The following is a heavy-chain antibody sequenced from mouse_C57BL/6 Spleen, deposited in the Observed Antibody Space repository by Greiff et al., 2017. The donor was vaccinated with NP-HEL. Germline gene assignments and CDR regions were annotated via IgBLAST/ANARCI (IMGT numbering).Heavy chain of an antibody. Sequence: VQLQQPGAELVRPGTSVKLSCKASGYTFTSYWMHWVKQRPGQGLEWIGVIDPSDSYTNYNQKFKGKATLTVDTSSSTAYMQLSSLTSEDSAVYYCARGYGSSYLWAMDYWGQGTSVTVSS. CDR1: GYTFTSYW. D-gene: IGHD1-1*01. CDR3: ARGYGSSYLWAMDY. J-gene: IGHJ4*01. CDR2: IDPSDSYT. V-gene: IGHV1-59*01.